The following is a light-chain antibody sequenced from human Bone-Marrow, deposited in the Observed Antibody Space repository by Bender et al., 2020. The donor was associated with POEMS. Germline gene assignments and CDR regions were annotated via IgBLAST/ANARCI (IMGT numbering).Light chain of an antibody. CDR3: ATWDDRLSGWV. CDR1: SSNLGRYY. V-gene: IGLV1-47*01. CDR2: KNH. Sequence: QSVLTQPPSASGTPGQRVNISCSGSSSNLGRYYVYWYQQFPGTAPKVLIYKNHERPSGVPDRFSGSKSGASASLAISGLRSEDEADYYCATWDDRLSGWVFGGGTKLTVL. J-gene: IGLJ3*02.